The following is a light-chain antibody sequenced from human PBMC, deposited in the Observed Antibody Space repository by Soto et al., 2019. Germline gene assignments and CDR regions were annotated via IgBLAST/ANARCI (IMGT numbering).Light chain of an antibody. Sequence: DIQMTQSPSSVSASVGDRVTFTCRASQGISSWLAWYQQKPGKAPKLLIYAASTFQGAVPSRFSGRGSGTDFSLTISSLQPEDFATYYCQQTNIFPYTFGQGTKLEIK. CDR2: AAS. CDR3: QQTNIFPYT. V-gene: IGKV1D-12*01. J-gene: IGKJ2*01. CDR1: QGISSW.